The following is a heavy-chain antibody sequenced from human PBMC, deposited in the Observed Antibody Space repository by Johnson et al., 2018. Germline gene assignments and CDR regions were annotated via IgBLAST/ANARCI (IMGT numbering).Heavy chain of an antibody. CDR3: AGDDCGSPSCFGL. J-gene: IGHJ4*02. D-gene: IGHD2-2*01. Sequence: QVQLVQSGGGVVQPGRSLRISCAASGFTFSNYGIHWVRQAPGKGLELVGVIWYDGSNKYDGDAVKGRFTISRDNSKNTLYLQVNSLIAEDTAVYYRAGDDCGSPSCFGLWGQGTLVTVSS. CDR1: GFTFSNYG. V-gene: IGHV3-33*01. CDR2: IWYDGSNK.